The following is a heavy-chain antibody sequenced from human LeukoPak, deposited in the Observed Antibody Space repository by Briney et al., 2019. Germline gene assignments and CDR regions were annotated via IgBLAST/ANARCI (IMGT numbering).Heavy chain of an antibody. J-gene: IGHJ4*02. CDR3: ARDYNGYSSSHNIFDY. CDR2: ISAYNGNT. Sequence: GASVKVSCKASGYTFTSYGISWVRQAPGQGLEWMGWISAYNGNTNYAQKLQGRVTMTTDTSTSTAYMELRSPRSDDTAVYYCARDYNGYSSSHNIFDYWGQGTLVTVSS. CDR1: GYTFTSYG. V-gene: IGHV1-18*01. D-gene: IGHD6-13*01.